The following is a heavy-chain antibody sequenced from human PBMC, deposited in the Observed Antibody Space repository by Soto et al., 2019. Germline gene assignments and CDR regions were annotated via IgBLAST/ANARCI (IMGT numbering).Heavy chain of an antibody. J-gene: IGHJ5*02. Sequence: EVQLVESGGGLVKPGGSLRLSCAASGFTFSSYSMNWVRQAPGKGLEWVSSISSSSSYIYYADSVKGRFTISRDNAKNPLYLQMNSLRAEDTAVYYCARDGEAVAGTGFDPWGQGTLVTVSS. CDR1: GFTFSSYS. V-gene: IGHV3-21*01. CDR3: ARDGEAVAGTGFDP. CDR2: ISSSSSYI. D-gene: IGHD6-19*01.